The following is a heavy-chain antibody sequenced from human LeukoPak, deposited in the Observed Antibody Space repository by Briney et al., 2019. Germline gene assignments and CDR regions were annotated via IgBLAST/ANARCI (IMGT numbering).Heavy chain of an antibody. D-gene: IGHD3-22*01. Sequence: SVTVSCTASGGTFSSYAISWVRQAPGQGLEWMGRIIPILGIANYAQKFQGRVTITADKSTSTAYMELSSLRSEDTAVYYCAANDYYDSSGGPAAPYDYWGQGTLVTVSS. CDR3: AANDYYDSSGGPAAPYDY. CDR1: GGTFSSYA. CDR2: IIPILGIA. V-gene: IGHV1-69*04. J-gene: IGHJ4*02.